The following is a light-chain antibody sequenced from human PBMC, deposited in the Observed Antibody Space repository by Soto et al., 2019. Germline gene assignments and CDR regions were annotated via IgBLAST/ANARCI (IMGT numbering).Light chain of an antibody. J-gene: IGLJ1*01. V-gene: IGLV2-14*01. CDR1: SSDVGTHNF. Sequence: QSALTQPDSVSESPGPSITISCTGASSDVGTHNFASWYQLRPGTPPKLFIYEVSHRPSGVYHRFSGSKSANTASLTHSGLQAGDDADYFCGSYYSTATHEVFGTRSKLTVL. CDR3: GSYYSTATHEV. CDR2: EVS.